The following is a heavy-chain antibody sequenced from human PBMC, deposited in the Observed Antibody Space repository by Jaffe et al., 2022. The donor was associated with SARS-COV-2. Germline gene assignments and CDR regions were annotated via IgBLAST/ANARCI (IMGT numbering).Heavy chain of an antibody. D-gene: IGHD3-10*01. J-gene: IGHJ5*02. CDR2: IKEDGSEK. CDR1: GFAFSNYW. CDR3: AREYYNGSGNKKGDWFDP. V-gene: IGHV3-7*03. Sequence: EVRLVESGGGLVQPGGSLRLSCAASGFAFSNYWMSWVRQAPGKGLEWVAQIKEDGSEKYYVDSMRGRFSISRDNAKNSLYLQMNSLRAEDTAVYYCAREYYNGSGNKKGDWFDPWGQGTLVTVSS.